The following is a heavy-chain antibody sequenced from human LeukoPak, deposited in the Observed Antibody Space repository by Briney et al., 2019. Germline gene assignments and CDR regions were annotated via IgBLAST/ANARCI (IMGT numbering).Heavy chain of an antibody. CDR1: GYTFTGYY. CDR3: ARDRVTTMEDYFDY. J-gene: IGHJ4*02. Sequence: GASVKVSCKASGYTFTGYYMHWVRQAPGQGLEWMGWINPNSGGTNYAQKFQGRVTMTRDTSISTAYMELSRLRSDDTAVYYCARDRVTTMEDYFDYWGQGTLATVSS. V-gene: IGHV1-2*02. CDR2: INPNSGGT. D-gene: IGHD4-23*01.